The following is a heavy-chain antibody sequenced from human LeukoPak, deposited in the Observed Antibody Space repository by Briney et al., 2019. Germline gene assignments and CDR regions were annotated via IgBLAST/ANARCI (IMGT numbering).Heavy chain of an antibody. V-gene: IGHV3-23*01. Sequence: PGGPLRLSCAASGLTFSSHWMHWVRQAPGKGLEWVSAISNNGGYTYYADSVQGRFTISRDNSKSTLCLQMNSLRAEDTAVYYCAKQLGYCSDGSCYFPYWGQGTLVTVSS. CDR3: AKQLGYCSDGSCYFPY. CDR1: GLTFSSHW. J-gene: IGHJ4*02. D-gene: IGHD2-15*01. CDR2: ISNNGGYT.